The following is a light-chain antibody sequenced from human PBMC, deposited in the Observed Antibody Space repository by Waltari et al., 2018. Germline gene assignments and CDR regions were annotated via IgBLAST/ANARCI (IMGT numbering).Light chain of an antibody. V-gene: IGKV3-20*01. J-gene: IGKJ2*01. CDR2: GAS. Sequence: ETVMMQSPGTLSLSPGDRATLSCRASENVKRNSLAWYQQKPGQAPRLLIYGASSRATGIPDGFSGSGSGTDFTLTISRVEPEDIAVYYCLQYGNSPGTFGQGSKLQIK. CDR3: LQYGNSPGT. CDR1: ENVKRNS.